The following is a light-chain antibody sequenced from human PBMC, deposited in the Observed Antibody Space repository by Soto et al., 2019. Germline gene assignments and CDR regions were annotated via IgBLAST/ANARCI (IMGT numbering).Light chain of an antibody. J-gene: IGKJ5*01. CDR2: GAS. CDR3: QQYGSPLIT. CDR1: QSVDSNY. V-gene: IGKV3-20*01. Sequence: EIVLTQSPGTLSLSPGERATLSCRASQSVDSNYLAWYQQRPGQAPWLLIYGASSRATGIPDRFSGSGSGTDFTLTISRLEPEDFAVYYCQQYGSPLITFGQGTRLEIK.